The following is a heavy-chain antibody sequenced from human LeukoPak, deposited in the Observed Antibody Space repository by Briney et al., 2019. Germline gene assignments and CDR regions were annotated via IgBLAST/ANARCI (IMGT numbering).Heavy chain of an antibody. J-gene: IGHJ4*02. CDR2: INPNSGGT. CDR1: GYTFTGYY. Sequence: ASVKVSCKASGYTFTGYYMHWVRQAPGQGLGWMGWINPNSGGTNYAQKFQGRVTMTRDTSISTAYMELSRLRSDDTAVYYCARSFDFWFGEAKYYFDYWGQGTLVTVSS. D-gene: IGHD3-10*01. V-gene: IGHV1-2*02. CDR3: ARSFDFWFGEAKYYFDY.